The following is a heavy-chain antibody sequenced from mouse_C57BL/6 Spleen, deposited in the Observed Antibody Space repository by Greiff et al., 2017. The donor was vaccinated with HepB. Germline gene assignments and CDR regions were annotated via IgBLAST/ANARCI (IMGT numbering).Heavy chain of an antibody. Sequence: QVQLQQSGAELVRPGSSVKLSCKASGYTFTSYWMDWVKQRPGQGLEWIGNIYPSDSETHYNQKFKDKATLTVDKSSSTAYMQLSSLTSEDSAVYYCARGTTVVAKGFDYWGQGTTLTVSS. CDR1: GYTFTSYW. CDR2: IYPSDSET. CDR3: ARGTTVVAKGFDY. D-gene: IGHD1-1*01. J-gene: IGHJ2*01. V-gene: IGHV1-61*01.